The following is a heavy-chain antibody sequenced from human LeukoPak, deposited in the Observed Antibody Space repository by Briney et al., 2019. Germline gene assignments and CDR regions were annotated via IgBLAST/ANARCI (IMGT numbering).Heavy chain of an antibody. CDR3: ARRGGSYSNWFDP. CDR2: ISYSGST. Sequence: SETLSLTCTVSGGSISTYYWSWIRQSPGKGLEWLGHISYSGSTNYNPSLKSRVTVLVDTSKKQFSLKLTSVTAVDTAVYHCARRGGSYSNWFDPWGQGTLVTVSS. V-gene: IGHV4-59*08. CDR1: GGSISTYY. J-gene: IGHJ5*02. D-gene: IGHD1-26*01.